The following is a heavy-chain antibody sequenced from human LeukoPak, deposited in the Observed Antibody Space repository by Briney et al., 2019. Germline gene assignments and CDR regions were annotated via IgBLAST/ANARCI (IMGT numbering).Heavy chain of an antibody. V-gene: IGHV3-30*02. CDR1: GFTFSSYA. CDR2: IQYDGTNK. J-gene: IGHJ4*02. CDR3: ARDMVAGGPDY. D-gene: IGHD6-19*01. Sequence: GGSLRLSCAASGFTFSSYAMHWVRQAPGKGLEWVAFIQYDGTNKYYADSVKGRFTISRDNSKNTLYLQMNSLRAEDTAVYYCARDMVAGGPDYWGQGTLVTVSS.